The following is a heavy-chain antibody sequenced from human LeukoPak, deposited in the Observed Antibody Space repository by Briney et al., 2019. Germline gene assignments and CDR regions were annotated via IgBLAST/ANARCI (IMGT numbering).Heavy chain of an antibody. V-gene: IGHV3-9*01. Sequence: PGGSLRLSCAASGFTFDDYAMHWVRQAPGKGLEWVSGISWNSGSIGYADSVKGRFTISRDKSKNTLSLQMNSLRAEDTAVYYCARDLSRPMVRGVTMGYWGQGTLVTVSS. CDR3: ARDLSRPMVRGVTMGY. CDR1: GFTFDDYA. J-gene: IGHJ4*02. D-gene: IGHD3-10*01. CDR2: ISWNSGSI.